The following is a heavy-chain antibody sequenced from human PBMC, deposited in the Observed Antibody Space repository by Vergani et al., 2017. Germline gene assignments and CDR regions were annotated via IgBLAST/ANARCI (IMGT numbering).Heavy chain of an antibody. CDR3: ARDRDLYCRSTTSCHNWFDP. V-gene: IGHV1-69*01. CDR1: GGTFKSNT. Sequence: QVQLVQSGAEVKKPGSSVKVSCKTSGGTFKSNTFSWVRQAPGQGLEWMGGIIPIFGTADYAQDFQGRLSITADESTSTVYMELSSLRSDDTAIYYCARDRDLYCRSTTSCHNWFDPWGQGSLVTVSS. CDR2: IIPIFGTA. J-gene: IGHJ5*02. D-gene: IGHD2/OR15-2a*01.